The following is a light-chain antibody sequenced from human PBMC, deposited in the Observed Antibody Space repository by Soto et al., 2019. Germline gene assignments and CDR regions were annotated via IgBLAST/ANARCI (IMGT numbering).Light chain of an antibody. J-gene: IGKJ2*01. Sequence: EIVLTQSPGTLSLSPGERATLSCRASQSVTSNFLAWYQQKPGQAPRLLIYGASTRAAGVPDRFSGSGSGTDFTLTITRLEPEDFAVYSCQQYGRSPLMYTFGQGTQLGVK. CDR3: QQYGRSPLMYT. CDR2: GAS. V-gene: IGKV3-20*01. CDR1: QSVTSNF.